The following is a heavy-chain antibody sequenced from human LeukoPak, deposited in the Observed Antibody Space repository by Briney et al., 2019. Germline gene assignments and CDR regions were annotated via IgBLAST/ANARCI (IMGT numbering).Heavy chain of an antibody. J-gene: IGHJ4*02. V-gene: IGHV1-18*01. CDR3: AGSLGYCTSNIRYLKY. Sequence: ASVKVSCKTSGCSENFYGITWVRQVAGQGLGWMGWISAQHGQTEYAPNSQDRVTMTTDTHTNTAYMELRSLRSDDTAVYYCAGSLGYCTSNIRYLKYWDQGTLATVSS. D-gene: IGHD2-2*01. CDR1: GCSENFYG. CDR2: ISAQHGQT.